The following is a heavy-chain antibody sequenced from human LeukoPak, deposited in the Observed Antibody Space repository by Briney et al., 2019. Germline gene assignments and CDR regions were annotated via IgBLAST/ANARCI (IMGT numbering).Heavy chain of an antibody. D-gene: IGHD3-10*01. V-gene: IGHV3-49*04. Sequence: GGSLRLSCTASGFTFGDYAMSWVRQAPGKGLEWVGFIRSKAYGGTTEYAASVKGRFTISRDDSKSIAYLQMNSLKTEDTAVYYCTRDGSYGSADYWGQGTLVTVSS. CDR1: GFTFGDYA. CDR2: IRSKAYGGTT. CDR3: TRDGSYGSADY. J-gene: IGHJ4*02.